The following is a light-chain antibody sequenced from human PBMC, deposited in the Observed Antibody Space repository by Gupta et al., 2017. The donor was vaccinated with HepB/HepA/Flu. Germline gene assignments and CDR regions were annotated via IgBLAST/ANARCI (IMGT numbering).Light chain of an antibody. CDR2: DAS. CDR1: QTVITNY. Sequence: DTVLTQSPGTLSLSPGDSATLSCRASQTVITNYLAWYQQRPGQAPRLLIYDASSTATDIAGRFSGSGSGTKFTLTINRLEPEDFALYYCQQEGESPVTFGQGTRLEIK. CDR3: QQEGESPVT. J-gene: IGKJ5*01. V-gene: IGKV3-20*01.